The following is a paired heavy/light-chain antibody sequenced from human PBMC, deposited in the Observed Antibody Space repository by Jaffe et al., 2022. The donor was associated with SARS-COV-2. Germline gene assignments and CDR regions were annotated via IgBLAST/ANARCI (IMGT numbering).Heavy chain of an antibody. CDR3: ARSRTLGYSGSYPKQKLGAFDI. D-gene: IGHD1-26*01. J-gene: IGHJ3*02. Sequence: QVQLVESGGGLVKPGGSLRLSCAASGFTFSDYYMSWIRQAPGKGLEWVSYISSSGSTIYYADSVKGRFTISRDNAKNSLYLQMNSLRAEDTAVYYCARSRTLGYSGSYPKQKLGAFDIWGQGTMVTVSS. CDR2: ISSSGSTI. CDR1: GFTFSDYY. V-gene: IGHV3-11*01.
Light chain of an antibody. J-gene: IGKJ2*01. Sequence: DIVMTQTPLSLSVTPGQPASISCKSSQSLLHSDGKTYLYWYLQKPGQPPQLLIYEVSNRFSGVPDRFSGSGSGTDFTLKISRVEAEDVGVYYCMQSIQLPYTFGQGTKLEIK. V-gene: IGKV2D-29*01. CDR1: QSLLHSDGKTY. CDR3: MQSIQLPYT. CDR2: EVS.